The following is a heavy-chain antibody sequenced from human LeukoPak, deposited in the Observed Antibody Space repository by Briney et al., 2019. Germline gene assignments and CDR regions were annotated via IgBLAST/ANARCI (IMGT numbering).Heavy chain of an antibody. J-gene: IGHJ4*02. CDR1: GFTFSSYG. V-gene: IGHV3-30*18. CDR3: AKDTGSGWYYFDY. CDR2: ISYDGSNK. D-gene: IGHD6-19*01. Sequence: PGRSLRLSCAASGFTFSSYGMHWVRQAPGKGLEWVAVISYDGSNKYYADSVKGRFTISRDSSKNTLYLQMNSLRAEDTAVYYCAKDTGSGWYYFDYWGQGTLVTVSS.